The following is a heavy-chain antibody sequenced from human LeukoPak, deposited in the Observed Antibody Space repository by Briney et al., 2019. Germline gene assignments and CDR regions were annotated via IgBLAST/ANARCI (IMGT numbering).Heavy chain of an antibody. D-gene: IGHD2-2*01. J-gene: IGHJ6*02. CDR3: VRIYCTSTSCYGDSYYGMDV. CDR2: IFYSGST. V-gene: IGHV4-39*01. CDR1: GGSISSSTYY. Sequence: SETLSLTCTVSGGSISSSTYYWGWIRQPPGKGLEWIGSIFYSGSTYYNPSLKSRVTISVDTSKNQFSLKLNSVTAADSTVYYCVRIYCTSTSCYGDSYYGMDVWGQGTTVTVSS.